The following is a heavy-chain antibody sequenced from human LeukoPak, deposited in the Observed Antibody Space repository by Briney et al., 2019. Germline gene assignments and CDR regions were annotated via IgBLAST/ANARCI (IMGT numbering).Heavy chain of an antibody. V-gene: IGHV1-2*02. D-gene: IGHD2-15*01. CDR1: GYTFTSYG. CDR2: INRNNGGT. Sequence: ASVKVSCKASGYTFTSYGISWVRQAPGQGLEWMGWINRNNGGTNYAQMFQGRVTMTRDTSISTAYMELSRLRFDDTAVYYCVSGQEIVLLDYWGQGTLVTVSS. J-gene: IGHJ4*02. CDR3: VSGQEIVLLDY.